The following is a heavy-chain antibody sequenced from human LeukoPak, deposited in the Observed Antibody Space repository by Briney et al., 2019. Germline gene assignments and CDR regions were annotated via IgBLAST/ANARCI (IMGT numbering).Heavy chain of an antibody. CDR1: GFTFSSYA. D-gene: IGHD3-9*01. J-gene: IGHJ4*02. CDR2: ISSGDRT. V-gene: IGHV3-23*01. CDR3: AKDATASPYFHWFDN. Sequence: GGSLRLSCAASGFTFSSYAMNWVRQAPGKGLEWVADISSGDRTFHAESVKGRFTISRDKSKDTLYLQMNSLRAEDTAVYYCAKDATASPYFHWFDNWGQGTQVIVSS.